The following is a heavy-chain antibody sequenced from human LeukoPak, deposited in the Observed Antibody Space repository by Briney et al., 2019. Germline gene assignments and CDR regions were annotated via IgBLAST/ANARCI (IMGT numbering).Heavy chain of an antibody. CDR2: INTDGRST. Sequence: GGSLRLSCAASGFTFSTHYMYWVRQAPGKGLVWVSRINTDGRSTAYADSVKGRFTISRDNAKNTLYLQMNSLRAEDTALYYCARDREQYCSSTSCYEIYYYMDVWGKGTTVTVSS. D-gene: IGHD2-2*01. V-gene: IGHV3-74*01. J-gene: IGHJ6*03. CDR1: GFTFSTHY. CDR3: ARDREQYCSSTSCYEIYYYMDV.